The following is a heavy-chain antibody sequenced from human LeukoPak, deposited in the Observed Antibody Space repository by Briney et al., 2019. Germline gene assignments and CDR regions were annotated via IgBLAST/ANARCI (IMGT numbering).Heavy chain of an antibody. J-gene: IGHJ4*02. CDR1: GGTFSSYA. CDR3: AREDYYGSGRTSGYFDY. V-gene: IGHV1-69*05. CDR2: IIPIFGTA. Sequence: SVKVSCKASGGTFSSYAISWVRQAAGQGLEWMGGIIPIFGTANYAQKFQGRVTITTDESTSTAYMELSSLRSEDTAVYYCAREDYYGSGRTSGYFDYWGQGTLVTVSS. D-gene: IGHD3-10*01.